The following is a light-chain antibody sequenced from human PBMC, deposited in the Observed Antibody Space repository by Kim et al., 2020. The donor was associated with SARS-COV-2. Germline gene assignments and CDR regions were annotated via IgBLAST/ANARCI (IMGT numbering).Light chain of an antibody. CDR3: QSYDSSLSGSSV. CDR2: NTS. V-gene: IGLV1-40*01. J-gene: IGLJ1*01. Sequence: GTISCTGSSSNMGAGYGVHWYQQLPGTAPKLLIYNTSYRPSGVPDRFSGSKSGTSASLAITGLQAEDEADYYCQSYDSSLSGSSVFGTGTKVTVL. CDR1: SSNMGAGYG.